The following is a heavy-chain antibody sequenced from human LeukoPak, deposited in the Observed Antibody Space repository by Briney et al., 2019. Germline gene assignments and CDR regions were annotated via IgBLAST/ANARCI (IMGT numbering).Heavy chain of an antibody. CDR3: ARVHPDYGDKVLGY. Sequence: GGSLRLSCAASGFTFSSYAMHWVRQAPGKGLEWVAVISYDGSNKYYADSVKGRFTISRDNSKNTLYLQMGSLRAEDMAVYYCARVHPDYGDKVLGYWGQGTLVTVSS. J-gene: IGHJ4*02. CDR1: GFTFSSYA. D-gene: IGHD4-17*01. CDR2: ISYDGSNK. V-gene: IGHV3-30*14.